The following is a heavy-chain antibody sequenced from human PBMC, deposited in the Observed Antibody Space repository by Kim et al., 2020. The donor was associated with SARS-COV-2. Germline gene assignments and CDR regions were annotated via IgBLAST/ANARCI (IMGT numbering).Heavy chain of an antibody. Sequence: GGSLRLSCTASGFTFTNYALTWVRQAPGKGLEWVSAIDFGDGDKIHYAAYVKRRFTISRDTSKNTVYMQLNNLRGEDTAVYYCATYRFGHGMGVWRQGIRVTV. D-gene: IGHD3-16*01. J-gene: IGHJ6*02. CDR1: GFTFTNYA. V-gene: IGHV3-23*01. CDR3: ATYRFGHGMGV. CDR2: IDFGDGDKI.